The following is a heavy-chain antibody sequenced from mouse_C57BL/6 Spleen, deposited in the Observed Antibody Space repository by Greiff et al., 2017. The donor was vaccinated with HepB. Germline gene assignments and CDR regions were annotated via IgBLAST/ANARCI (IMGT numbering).Heavy chain of an antibody. Sequence: EVMLVESGGGLVKPGGSLKLSCAASGFTFSSYAMSWVRQTPEKRLEWVATISDGGSYTYYPDNVKGRFTISRDNAKNNLYLQISHLKSEDTAMYYCARDMSSGPAWFAYWGQGTLVTVSA. CDR3: ARDMSSGPAWFAY. CDR2: ISDGGSYT. J-gene: IGHJ3*01. D-gene: IGHD3-2*02. V-gene: IGHV5-4*01. CDR1: GFTFSSYA.